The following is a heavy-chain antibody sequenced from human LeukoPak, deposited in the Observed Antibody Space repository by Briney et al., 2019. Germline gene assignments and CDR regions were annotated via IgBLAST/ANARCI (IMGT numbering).Heavy chain of an antibody. CDR3: ARVPYNSDDTSNYFDY. D-gene: IGHD6-19*01. CDR2: IYPADSDV. J-gene: IGHJ4*02. V-gene: IGHV5-51*01. Sequence: GESLKISCQGPGYTFTNYWIGWVRQMPGKGLEWMGVIYPADSDVRYSPSFQGQVTISADQSISTAYLQWSSLKASDTAMYYCARVPYNSDDTSNYFDYWGQGSLVTVSS. CDR1: GYTFTNYW.